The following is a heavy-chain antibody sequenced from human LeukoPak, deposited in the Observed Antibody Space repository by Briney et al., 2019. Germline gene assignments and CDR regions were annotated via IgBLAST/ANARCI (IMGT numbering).Heavy chain of an antibody. CDR1: GFTFSSYS. J-gene: IGHJ6*03. D-gene: IGHD3-10*01. CDR2: IEQDGSEK. CDR3: ARDRYGSGSYYMDV. V-gene: IGHV3-7*01. Sequence: HPGGSLRLSCAASGFTFSSYSMNWVRQAPGKGLEWVANIEQDGSEKYYVDSVKGRFTISRDNAKNSLYLQMNSLRAEDTAVYYCARDRYGSGSYYMDVWGKGTTVTISS.